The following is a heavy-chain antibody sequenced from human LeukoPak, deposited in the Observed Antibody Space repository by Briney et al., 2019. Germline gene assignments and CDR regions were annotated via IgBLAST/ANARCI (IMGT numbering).Heavy chain of an antibody. CDR3: AREIGYGMDV. CDR2: IWYDGSNK. D-gene: IGHD3-22*01. V-gene: IGHV3-33*01. J-gene: IGHJ6*02. Sequence: GGSLRLSCAASGFTFSSYGMHWVRQTPGKGLEWVAVIWYDGSNKNYVDSVKGRFTISRDDSKNTLYLEMNSQRAEDTAVYYCAREIGYGMDVWGQGTTVTVSS. CDR1: GFTFSSYG.